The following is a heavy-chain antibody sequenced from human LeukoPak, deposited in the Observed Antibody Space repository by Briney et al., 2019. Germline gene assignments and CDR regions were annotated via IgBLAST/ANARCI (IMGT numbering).Heavy chain of an antibody. J-gene: IGHJ1*01. Sequence: PGRSLRLSCAASGFTFSSYGMHWVRQAPGKGLEWVAVIWYDGSNKYYADSVKGRFTISRDNSKNTLYLQMNSLRAEDTAVYYCATKGPYYYGSGLNFQHWGQGTLVTVSS. V-gene: IGHV3-33*01. CDR1: GFTFSSYG. CDR2: IWYDGSNK. CDR3: ATKGPYYYGSGLNFQH. D-gene: IGHD3-10*01.